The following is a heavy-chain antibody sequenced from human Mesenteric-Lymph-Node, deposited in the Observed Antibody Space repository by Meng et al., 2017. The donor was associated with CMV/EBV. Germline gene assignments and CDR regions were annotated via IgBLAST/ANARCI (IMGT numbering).Heavy chain of an antibody. Sequence: SETLSLTCTVSGYSISSGYYWGWIRQPPGKGLEWIGSIYHSGSTYYNPSLKSRVTLSLDTSNNQFSLKLSSVTAADTAVYYCASLSMVRGVIPSGDVWGQGTTVTVSS. CDR2: IYHSGST. D-gene: IGHD3-10*01. V-gene: IGHV4-38-2*02. CDR1: GYSISSGYY. CDR3: ASLSMVRGVIPSGDV. J-gene: IGHJ6*02.